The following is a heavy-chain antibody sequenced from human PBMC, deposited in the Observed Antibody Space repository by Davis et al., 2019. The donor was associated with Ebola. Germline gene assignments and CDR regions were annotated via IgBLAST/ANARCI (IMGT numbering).Heavy chain of an antibody. D-gene: IGHD5-18*01. V-gene: IGHV1-69*13. CDR2: IIPIFGTA. J-gene: IGHJ4*02. CDR1: GGTFNNYA. Sequence: SVKVSCKASGGTFNNYAISWVRQAPGQGLEWMGGIIPIFGTAIYTQKFQGRVTITADESTSTAYMELSSLRSDDTAVYYCATDRGYSYGYDYWGQGTLVTVSS. CDR3: ATDRGYSYGYDY.